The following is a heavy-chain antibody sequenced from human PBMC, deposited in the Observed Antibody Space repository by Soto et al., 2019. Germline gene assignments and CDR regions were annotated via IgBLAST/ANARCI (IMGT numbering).Heavy chain of an antibody. CDR2: IYPSDSDT. V-gene: IGHV5-51*01. D-gene: IGHD6-19*01. Sequence: GESLKISCKGSGYSFTSYWIDWVRQMPGKGLELMGIIYPSDSDTRYSPSFQGQVTISADKSISAAYLQWSSLKASDTAMYYCARPFDSSGWYDHWGQGTLVTVS. CDR1: GYSFTSYW. J-gene: IGHJ5*02. CDR3: ARPFDSSGWYDH.